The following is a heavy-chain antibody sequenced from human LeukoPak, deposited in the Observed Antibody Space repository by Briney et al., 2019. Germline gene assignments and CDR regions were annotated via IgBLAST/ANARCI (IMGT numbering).Heavy chain of an antibody. CDR3: AREDILTGYSVDY. J-gene: IGHJ4*02. V-gene: IGHV3-66*01. CDR1: GFTVSSNY. CDR2: IYSGGST. D-gene: IGHD3-9*01. Sequence: GGSLRLSCAASGFTVSSNYMSWVRQAPGKGLEWVSVIYSGGSTYYADSVKGRSTISRDNSKNTLYLQMNSLRAEDTAVYYCAREDILTGYSVDYWGQGTLVTVSS.